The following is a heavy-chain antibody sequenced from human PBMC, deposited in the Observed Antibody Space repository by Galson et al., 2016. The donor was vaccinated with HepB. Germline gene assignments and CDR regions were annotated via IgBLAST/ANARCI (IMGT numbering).Heavy chain of an antibody. CDR2: IHYTGST. D-gene: IGHD5-18*01. J-gene: IGHJ5*02. CDR1: GDSISRYY. V-gene: IGHV4-59*01. CDR3: ARGTAMVINWFDP. Sequence: SETLSLTCTVSGDSISRYYWGWIRQPPGKGLERIGYIHYTGSTNYNPSLKSRVTISVDTSKNQFSLNLTSVTAADTAVYYCARGTAMVINWFDPWGQGTLVTVSS.